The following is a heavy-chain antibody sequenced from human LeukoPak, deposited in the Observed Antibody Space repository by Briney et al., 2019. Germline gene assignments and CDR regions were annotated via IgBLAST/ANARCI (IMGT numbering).Heavy chain of an antibody. D-gene: IGHD6-19*01. J-gene: IGHJ4*02. Sequence: SVKVSCKASGYTFTSYGISWVRQAPGQGLEWMGGIIPIFGTANYAQKFQGRVTITADESTSTAYMELSGLRSEDTAVYYCARAREGIAVAANWGQGTLVTVSS. CDR1: GYTFTSYG. CDR3: ARAREGIAVAAN. CDR2: IIPIFGTA. V-gene: IGHV1-69*13.